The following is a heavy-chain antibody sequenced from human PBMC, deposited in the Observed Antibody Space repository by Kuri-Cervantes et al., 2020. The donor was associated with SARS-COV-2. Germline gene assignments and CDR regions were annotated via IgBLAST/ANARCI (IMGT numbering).Heavy chain of an antibody. V-gene: IGHV3-15*01. J-gene: IGHJ6*04. D-gene: IGHD4-17*01. CDR1: GFTFSNAW. CDR3: TTGEPMTTVKDV. Sequence: GESLKISCASSGFTFSNAWMSWVRQAPGKGLEWVGRIKSKTDGGTTDYAAPVKGRFTISRDDSNNTLYLQMNSLKTEDTAVYYCTTGEPMTTVKDVWGKGTTVTVSS. CDR2: IKSKTDGGTT.